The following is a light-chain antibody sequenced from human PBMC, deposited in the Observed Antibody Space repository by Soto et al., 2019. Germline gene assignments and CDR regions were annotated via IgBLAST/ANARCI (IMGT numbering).Light chain of an antibody. V-gene: IGLV2-23*03. Sequence: QSVLTQPASVSGSPGQSITISCTGTSRDVGGYNLVSWYQQHPGKAPKLMIYEGNKRPSGVSHRFSGSKSGNTASPTISGLQAEDEADYYCCSYEGFSTFVFGIGTKATVL. CDR3: CSYEGFSTFV. CDR2: EGN. CDR1: SRDVGGYNL. J-gene: IGLJ1*01.